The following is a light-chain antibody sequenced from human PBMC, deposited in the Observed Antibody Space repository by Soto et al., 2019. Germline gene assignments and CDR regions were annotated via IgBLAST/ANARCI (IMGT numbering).Light chain of an antibody. CDR1: SSDVGGYNY. V-gene: IGLV2-14*01. CDR2: DVT. CDR3: SSYTSSSTPLV. J-gene: IGLJ3*02. Sequence: QSVLTQPASVSGSPGQSITFSCTGTSSDVGGYNYVSWYQQHPGKAPKLMIYDVTNRPSGVSNRFSGSKSGNTASLTISGLQAEDEADYYCSSYTSSSTPLVFAGGTKVTVL.